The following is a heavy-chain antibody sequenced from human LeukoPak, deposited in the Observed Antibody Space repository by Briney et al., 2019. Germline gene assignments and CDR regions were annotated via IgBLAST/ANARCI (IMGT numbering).Heavy chain of an antibody. CDR1: GYTFTSYD. V-gene: IGHV1-18*01. Sequence: ASVKVSCKASGYTFTSYDISWVQQAPGQGLEWMGWISAYNGNTNYAQKLQGRGTMTTDTSTSTAYMELRSLRSDDTAVYYCARVKGIAVARPILNWFDPWGQGTLVTVSS. CDR2: ISAYNGNT. CDR3: ARVKGIAVARPILNWFDP. J-gene: IGHJ5*02. D-gene: IGHD6-19*01.